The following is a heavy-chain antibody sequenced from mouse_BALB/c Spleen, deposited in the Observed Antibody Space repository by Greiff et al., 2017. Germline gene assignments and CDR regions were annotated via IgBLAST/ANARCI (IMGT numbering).Heavy chain of an antibody. CDR2: ISSGGSYT. CDR3: ARIYYDYDFYAMDY. CDR1: GFTFSSYG. D-gene: IGHD2-4*01. J-gene: IGHJ4*01. Sequence: EVKLMESGGDLVKPGGSLKLSCAASGFTFSSYGMSWVRQTPDKRLEWVATISSGGSYTYYPDSAKGRFTISRDNAKNTLYLQMSSLKSEDTAMYYCARIYYDYDFYAMDYWGQGTSVTVSS. V-gene: IGHV5-6*01.